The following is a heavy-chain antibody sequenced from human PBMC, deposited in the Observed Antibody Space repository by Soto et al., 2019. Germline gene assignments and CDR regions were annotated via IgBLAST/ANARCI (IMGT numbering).Heavy chain of an antibody. Sequence: QVQLQESGPGLMKPSQTLSLTCTLSGASITSSGYYWSWIRLHPGEGLEWIGYIYYRGTTYYNPSLKSPVTISTDTSKKEFSLTLTSVTAADTAVYYCARATESHYFDYWGRGILVTVTS. CDR1: GASITSSGYY. CDR2: IYYRGTT. J-gene: IGHJ4*02. V-gene: IGHV4-31*01. CDR3: ARATESHYFDY.